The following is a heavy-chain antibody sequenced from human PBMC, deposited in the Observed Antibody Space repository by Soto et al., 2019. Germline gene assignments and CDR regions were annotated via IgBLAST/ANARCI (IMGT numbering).Heavy chain of an antibody. D-gene: IGHD6-13*01. Sequence: ASVKVSCKVSGYTLTELSMHWVRQAPGKGLEWMGGFDPEDGETIYAQKFQGRVTMTEDTSTDTAYMELSSLRSDDTAVYYCARDDGGSSWSIYYYYGMDVWGQGTTVTVSS. V-gene: IGHV1-24*01. CDR3: ARDDGGSSWSIYYYYGMDV. CDR2: FDPEDGET. J-gene: IGHJ6*02. CDR1: GYTLTELS.